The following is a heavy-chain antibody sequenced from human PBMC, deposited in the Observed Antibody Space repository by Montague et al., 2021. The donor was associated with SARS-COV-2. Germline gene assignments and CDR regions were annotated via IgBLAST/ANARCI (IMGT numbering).Heavy chain of an antibody. D-gene: IGHD3-10*01. CDR2: KYYSGST. CDR1: GVSISSRSYY. V-gene: IGHV4-39*01. CDR3: ARVRYYGSGTSLGMDV. Sequence: SETLSLTCTVSGVSISSRSYYWGWIRQPPGKGLEWIGFKYYSGSTYYNPTLKSRVTISVDTSKNQFSLKLSSVTAADTAVYYCARVRYYGSGTSLGMDVWGQGTTVTVSS. J-gene: IGHJ6*02.